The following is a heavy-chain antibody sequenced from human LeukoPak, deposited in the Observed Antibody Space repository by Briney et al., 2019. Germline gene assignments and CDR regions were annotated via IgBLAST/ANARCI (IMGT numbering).Heavy chain of an antibody. J-gene: IGHJ4*02. CDR3: AREFFGAMFDY. CDR2: IGTGNKYI. V-gene: IGHV3-21*01. D-gene: IGHD4/OR15-4a*01. CDR1: GFTFSSCS. Sequence: GGSLRLSCASSGFTFSSCSMTWVRQAPGKGLEWVSSIGTGNKYIYYADSVKGRFTISRDNAKNSLYLQMNSLRDEDTAVYFCAREFFGAMFDYWGQGALVTVSS.